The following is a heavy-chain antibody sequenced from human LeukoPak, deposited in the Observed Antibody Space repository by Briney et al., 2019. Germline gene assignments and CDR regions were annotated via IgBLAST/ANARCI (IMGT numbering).Heavy chain of an antibody. CDR3: AKLGYCSGGSCYSTATRSDY. V-gene: IGHV3-9*01. Sequence: GGSLRLSCAASGFTFDDYAMHWVRQAPGKGLEWVSGISWNSGSMGYADSVKGRFTISRDNAKNSLYLQMNSLRAEDTALYYCAKLGYCSGGSCYSTATRSDYWGQGTLVTVSS. CDR2: ISWNSGSM. J-gene: IGHJ4*02. D-gene: IGHD2-15*01. CDR1: GFTFDDYA.